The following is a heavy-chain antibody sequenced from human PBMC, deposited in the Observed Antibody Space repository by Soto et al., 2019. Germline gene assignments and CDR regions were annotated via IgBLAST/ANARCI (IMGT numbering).Heavy chain of an antibody. J-gene: IGHJ4*02. V-gene: IGHV1-18*01. D-gene: IGHD2-15*01. CDR2: ISAYNGNT. Sequence: ASVKVSCKASGYTFTSYGISWVRQAPGQGLEWMGWISAYNGNTNYAQKLQGRVTMTTDTSTSTAYMELRSLRSDDTAVYYCARDRCSGGSCPVAYWGQGTLVTVSS. CDR3: ARDRCSGGSCPVAY. CDR1: GYTFTSYG.